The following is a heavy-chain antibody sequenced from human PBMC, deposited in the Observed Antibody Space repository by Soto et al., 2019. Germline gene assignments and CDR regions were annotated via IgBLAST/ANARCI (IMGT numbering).Heavy chain of an antibody. V-gene: IGHV3-23*01. Sequence: GGSLRLSCAGSGFTFSRYAMNWVRQAPGKGLEWVSIISSRGDRTSYAESVKGRFTISRDDSKNTLFLHMNSLGAEDTAVYYCAKETGYSYGFQPNALDXWGQVTTVTVS. CDR3: AKETGYSYGFQPNALDX. CDR2: ISSRGDRT. CDR1: GFTFSRYA. J-gene: IGHJ6*02. D-gene: IGHD5-18*01.